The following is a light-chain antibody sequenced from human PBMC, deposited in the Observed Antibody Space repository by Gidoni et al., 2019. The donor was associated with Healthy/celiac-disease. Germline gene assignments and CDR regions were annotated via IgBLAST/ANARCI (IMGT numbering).Light chain of an antibody. J-gene: IGKJ4*01. Sequence: TVSTQSSGTLSLSPGERATLSCRASQSVSSSYLAWYQQKPGQAPRLLIYGASSRATGIPDRFSGSGSGTDFTLTISRLEPEDFAVYYCQQYGSSPLTFGGGTKVEIK. V-gene: IGKV3-20*01. CDR2: GAS. CDR3: QQYGSSPLT. CDR1: QSVSSSY.